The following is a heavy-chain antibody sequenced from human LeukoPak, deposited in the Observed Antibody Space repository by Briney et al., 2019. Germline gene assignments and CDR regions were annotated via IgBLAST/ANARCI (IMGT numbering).Heavy chain of an antibody. CDR1: GYTFTGYY. CDR2: INPNSGGT. Sequence: VKVSCKASGYTFTGYYMHWVRQAPGRGLEWMGWINPNSGGTNYAQKFQGRVTMTRDTSISTAYMELSRLRSDDTAVYYCARDGYSGYGVFDYWGQGTLVTVSS. J-gene: IGHJ4*02. D-gene: IGHD5-12*01. CDR3: ARDGYSGYGVFDY. V-gene: IGHV1-2*02.